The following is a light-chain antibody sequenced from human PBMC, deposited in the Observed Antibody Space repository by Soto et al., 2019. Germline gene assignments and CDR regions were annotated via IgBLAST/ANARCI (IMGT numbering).Light chain of an antibody. Sequence: VLTQSPGTLSLSLGERATLSCRASQSVSSSYLAWYQQKPGQAPRLLIYAASSRATGIPDRFSGSGSETDFTLTISRLEPEDFAVYYCQQYDSSLEWTFGQGTTVDI. CDR1: QSVSSSY. J-gene: IGKJ1*01. V-gene: IGKV3-20*01. CDR3: QQYDSSLEWT. CDR2: AAS.